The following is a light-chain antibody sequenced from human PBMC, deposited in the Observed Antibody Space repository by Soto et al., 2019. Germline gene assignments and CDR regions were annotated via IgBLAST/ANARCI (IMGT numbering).Light chain of an antibody. V-gene: IGLV2-11*01. CDR2: AVS. J-gene: IGLJ3*02. Sequence: QSALTQPRSVSGSPGQSVTISCTGTNSDVGGYNFVSWYPQLPGKAPKLMISAVSQRPSGVPDRFSGSKSGNTASLTISGLQADDEADYFCCSYTASDIWVFGGGTKLTVL. CDR3: CSYTASDIWV. CDR1: NSDVGGYNF.